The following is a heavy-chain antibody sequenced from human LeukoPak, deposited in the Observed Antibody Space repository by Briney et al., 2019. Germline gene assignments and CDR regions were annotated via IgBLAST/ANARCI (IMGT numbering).Heavy chain of an antibody. J-gene: IGHJ4*02. V-gene: IGHV1-2*02. Sequence: ASVKVSCKASGYTFTDYYMHWVRQAPEQGLEWMGWINPNSGDTNYVQKFQGRVTMTRDTSISTAYMELSWLRSDDTAVFYCARDGRAQQSPEDSWGQGTLITVSS. D-gene: IGHD1-14*01. CDR2: INPNSGDT. CDR3: ARDGRAQQSPEDS. CDR1: GYTFTDYY.